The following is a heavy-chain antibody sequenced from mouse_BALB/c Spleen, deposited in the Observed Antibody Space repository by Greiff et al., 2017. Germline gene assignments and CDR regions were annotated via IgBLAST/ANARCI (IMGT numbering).Heavy chain of an antibody. CDR1: GYTFSSYW. J-gene: IGHJ3*01. CDR2: IFPGSGST. V-gene: IGHV1-9*01. Sequence: QVQLQQSGAELMKPGASVKISCKATGYTFSSYWIEWVKQRPGQGLEWIGEIFPGSGSTNYNEKFKGKATFTADTSSNTAYMQLSSLTSEDSAVYDCARSDGNYGAWFAYWGQGTLVTVSA. CDR3: ARSDGNYGAWFAY. D-gene: IGHD2-1*01.